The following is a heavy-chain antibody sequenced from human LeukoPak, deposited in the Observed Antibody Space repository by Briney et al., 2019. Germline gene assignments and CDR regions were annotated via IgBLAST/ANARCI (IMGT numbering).Heavy chain of an antibody. CDR3: ARDKGTSYLSSFXX. D-gene: IGHD6-6*01. Sequence: PGRSLRLSCAASGFTFSSYVMHWVRQAPGKGREGVAIISYDGSNEYYADSVKGRFTISRDNSKNTLYLQMNSLRAEDTAVYYCARDKGTSYLSSFXXWXXXTXVTV. CDR1: GFTFSSYV. J-gene: IGHJ4*02. V-gene: IGHV3-30*04. CDR2: ISYDGSNE.